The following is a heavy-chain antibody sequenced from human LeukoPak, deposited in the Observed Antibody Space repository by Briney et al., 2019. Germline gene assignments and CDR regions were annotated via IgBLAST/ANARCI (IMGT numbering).Heavy chain of an antibody. Sequence: SETLSLTCTVSGGSISSYYWSWIRQPPGKGLEWIGYIYYSGSTNYNPSLRSRVTISVDTSKNQFSLKLSSVTAADTAVYYCARDRRTVTTQFYYYYYGMDVWGQGTTVTVSS. D-gene: IGHD4-11*01. V-gene: IGHV4-59*01. CDR2: IYYSGST. J-gene: IGHJ6*02. CDR3: ARDRRTVTTQFYYYYYGMDV. CDR1: GGSISSYY.